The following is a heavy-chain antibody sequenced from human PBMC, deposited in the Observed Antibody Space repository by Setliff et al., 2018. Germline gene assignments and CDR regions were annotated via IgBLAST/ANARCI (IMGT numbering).Heavy chain of an antibody. V-gene: IGHV4-38-2*02. CDR2: MYHSGST. D-gene: IGHD1-26*01. CDR3: ARDPGIVGASEGAGYVDR. CDR1: GFSVSSGYY. Sequence: SETLSLTCAVSGFSVSSGYYWGWIRQPPGKGLEWIGGMYHSGSTYYNPSLKSRVTISIDTSKNSFSLKLASVTAADTAVYYCARDPGIVGASEGAGYVDRWGRGTLVTVSS. J-gene: IGHJ2*01.